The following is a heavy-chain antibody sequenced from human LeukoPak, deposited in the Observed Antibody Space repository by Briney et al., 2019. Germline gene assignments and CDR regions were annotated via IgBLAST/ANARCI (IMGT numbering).Heavy chain of an antibody. V-gene: IGHV4-38-2*01. J-gene: IGHJ4*02. D-gene: IGHD2-2*02. CDR3: AKHSRGCGSTSCYNFDF. CDR1: GYSISSGYY. Sequence: SQTLSLTCAVSGYSISSGYYWGWIRQPPGKGLEWIGSIYHSGSTYYNPSLKSRVTISLDTSKNQFSLKLSSVTAADTAVYYCAKHSRGCGSTSCYNFDFWGQGALVTVSS. CDR2: IYHSGST.